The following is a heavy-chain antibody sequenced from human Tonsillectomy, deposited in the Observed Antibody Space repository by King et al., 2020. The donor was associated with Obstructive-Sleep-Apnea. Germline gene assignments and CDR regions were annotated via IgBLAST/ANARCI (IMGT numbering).Heavy chain of an antibody. CDR2: IKEDGSDK. V-gene: IGHV3-7*01. D-gene: IGHD5-18*01. Sequence: VQLVESGGGLVQPGESLRLSCAVAGLTYSNHWMSWVRQAPGKGLEWVAKIKEDGSDKYYLDFVKGRFTITRDNAKNSLYMQMNSLRVEDTAMYYCVRGGYTYDYWGQGTLVIVPS. J-gene: IGHJ4*02. CDR3: VRGGYTYDY. CDR1: GLTYSNHW.